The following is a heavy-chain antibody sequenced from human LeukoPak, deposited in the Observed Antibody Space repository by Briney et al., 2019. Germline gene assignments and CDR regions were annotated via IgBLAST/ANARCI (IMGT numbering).Heavy chain of an antibody. D-gene: IGHD3-22*01. V-gene: IGHV3-23*01. J-gene: IGHJ4*02. CDR2: ISGSGGST. CDR3: AKYYYDSSGYYGGDFDY. CDR1: GFTFSSYA. Sequence: PGGSLRLSCAASGFTFSSYAMSWVRQAPGKGLEWVSAISGSGGSTYYADSVKGRFTISRDNSKNTLYLQMNSLRAEDTAVYYCAKYYYDSSGYYGGDFDYWGQGTLVTVSS.